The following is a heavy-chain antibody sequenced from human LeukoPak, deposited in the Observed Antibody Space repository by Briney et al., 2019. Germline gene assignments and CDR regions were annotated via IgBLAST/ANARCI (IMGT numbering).Heavy chain of an antibody. Sequence: PGGSLRLSCAASGFTFSSYEMNWVRQAPGKGLEWVSYISSSGSTIYYADSVKGRFTISRDNAKNSPYLQMNSLRAEDTAVYYCASLENDMDVWGQGTTVTVSS. J-gene: IGHJ6*02. D-gene: IGHD1-1*01. CDR1: GFTFSSYE. CDR2: ISSSGSTI. V-gene: IGHV3-48*03. CDR3: ASLENDMDV.